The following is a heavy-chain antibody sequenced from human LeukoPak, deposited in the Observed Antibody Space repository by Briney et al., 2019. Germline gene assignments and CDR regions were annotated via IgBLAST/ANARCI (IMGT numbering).Heavy chain of an antibody. Sequence: GGSLRLSCAASGFTFSSYSMNWVRQAPGKGLEWVSSISSSSSYIYYADSVKGRFTISRDNAKNSLYLQMNSLRAEDTAVYYCARTSSSWYGGDYWGQGTLVTVSS. D-gene: IGHD6-13*01. CDR1: GFTFSSYS. CDR3: ARTSSSWYGGDY. V-gene: IGHV3-21*01. J-gene: IGHJ4*02. CDR2: ISSSSSYI.